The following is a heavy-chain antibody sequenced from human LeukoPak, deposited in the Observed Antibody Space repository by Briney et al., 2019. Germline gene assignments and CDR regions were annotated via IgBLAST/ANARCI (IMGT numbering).Heavy chain of an antibody. CDR3: ARVPSGGGYCSGGSCYSTYYYGMDV. Sequence: PGGSLRLSCAASGFTFSDYYMSWIRQAPGKGLEWVSHISSSGSTIYYADSVKGRFTISRDNAKNSLYLQMNSLRAEDTAVYYCARVPSGGGYCSGGSCYSTYYYGMDVWGQGTTVTVSS. V-gene: IGHV3-11*01. D-gene: IGHD2-15*01. CDR2: ISSSGSTI. CDR1: GFTFSDYY. J-gene: IGHJ6*02.